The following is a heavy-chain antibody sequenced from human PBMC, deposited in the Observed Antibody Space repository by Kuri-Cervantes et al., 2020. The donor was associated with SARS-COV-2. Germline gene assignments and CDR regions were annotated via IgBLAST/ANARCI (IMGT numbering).Heavy chain of an antibody. D-gene: IGHD3-3*01. Sequence: GESLKISCAASGFSFSNYSMNWVRLAPGKGLEWVASISSRSSYIYNAYSLRGRFTISRDNVKNSLYLQMSSLRAEDTAAYHCARDSEGKYVLWSGYQYYYFYGMDVWGQATAVTVSS. CDR2: ISSRSSYI. J-gene: IGHJ6*02. CDR1: GFSFSNYS. CDR3: ARDSEGKYVLWSGYQYYYFYGMDV. V-gene: IGHV3-21*01.